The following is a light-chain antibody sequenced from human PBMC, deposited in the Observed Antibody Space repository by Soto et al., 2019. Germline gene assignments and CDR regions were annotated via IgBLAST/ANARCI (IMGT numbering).Light chain of an antibody. CDR3: QQYNSYSCT. CDR2: DAS. V-gene: IGKV1-5*01. J-gene: IGKJ2*02. Sequence: DIQMTQSPSTLSASVGGRVTITCRSSQSISSWLAWYQQKPGKAPKLLIYDASSLESGVPSRFSGSGSGTEFTLTISSLQPDDFATYYCQQYNSYSCTFGQGTKLEIK. CDR1: QSISSW.